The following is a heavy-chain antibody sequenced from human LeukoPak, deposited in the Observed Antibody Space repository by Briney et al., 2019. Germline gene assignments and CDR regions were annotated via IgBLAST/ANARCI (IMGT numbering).Heavy chain of an antibody. V-gene: IGHV4-30-2*01. D-gene: IGHD3-9*01. CDR3: ASSPALRYFDWLLEG. J-gene: IGHJ4*02. CDR2: IYHSGST. Sequence: SETLSLTCTVSGGSISSGGYYWSWIRQPPGKGLEWIGYIYHSGSTYYNPSLKSRVTISVDRSKNQFSLKLSSVTAADTAVYYCASSPALRYFDWLLEGWGQGTLVTVSS. CDR1: GGSISSGGYY.